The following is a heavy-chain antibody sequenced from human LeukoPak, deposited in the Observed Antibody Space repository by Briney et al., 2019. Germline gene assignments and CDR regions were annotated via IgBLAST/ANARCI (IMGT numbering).Heavy chain of an antibody. J-gene: IGHJ6*02. V-gene: IGHV4-61*02. CDR2: IYTSGST. D-gene: IGHD6-13*01. Sequence: SETLSLTCTVSGGSISSGSYYWSWIRQPAGKGLEWIGRIYTSGSTNYNPSLKSRVTISVDTSKNQFSLKLSSVTAADTAVYYCARDSPNGIAAAGSYYYYGMDVWSQGTTVTASS. CDR1: GGSISSGSYY. CDR3: ARDSPNGIAAAGSYYYYGMDV.